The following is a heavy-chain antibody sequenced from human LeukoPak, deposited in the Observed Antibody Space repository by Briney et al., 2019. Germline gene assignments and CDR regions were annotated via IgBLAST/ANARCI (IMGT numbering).Heavy chain of an antibody. J-gene: IGHJ4*02. CDR3: ANSVEVIAVAGTGGFDY. D-gene: IGHD6-19*01. CDR2: ISYDGSNK. V-gene: IGHV3-30*18. Sequence: GGSLRLSCAASGFTFSSYGMHWVRQAPGKGLEWVAVISYDGSNKYYADSVKGRFTISRDNSKNTLYLQMNSLRAEDTAVYYCANSVEVIAVAGTGGFDYWGQGTLVTVSS. CDR1: GFTFSSYG.